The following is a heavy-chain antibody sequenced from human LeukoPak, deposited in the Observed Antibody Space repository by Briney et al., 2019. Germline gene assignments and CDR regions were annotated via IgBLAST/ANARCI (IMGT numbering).Heavy chain of an antibody. V-gene: IGHV1-18*01. CDR2: ISAYNGNT. D-gene: IGHD3-3*01. CDR3: ARDLRTIFGVVSSAALPDY. Sequence: ASVKVSCKASGYTFTSYGISWVRQAPGQGLEWMGWISAYNGNTNYAQKLQGRVTMTTDTSTSTAYMELRSLRSDDTAVYYCARDLRTIFGVVSSAALPDYWGRGTLVTVSS. CDR1: GYTFTSYG. J-gene: IGHJ4*02.